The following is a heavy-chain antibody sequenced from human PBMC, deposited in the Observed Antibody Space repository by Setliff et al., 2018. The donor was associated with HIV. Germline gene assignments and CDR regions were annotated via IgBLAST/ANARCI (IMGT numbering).Heavy chain of an antibody. V-gene: IGHV3-23*01. CDR1: GFTFSSYA. J-gene: IGHJ4*02. CDR2: ISGHGSII. D-gene: IGHD3-16*01. Sequence: GGSLRLSCAASGFTFSSYAMSWVRQAPGKGLEWVSAISGHGSIIHYADSVKGRFTISRDNAKNSVYLQMHSLRVEDTAVYYCAAVPWGHSSLIIDHWGQGTPVTVSS. CDR3: AAVPWGHSSLIIDH.